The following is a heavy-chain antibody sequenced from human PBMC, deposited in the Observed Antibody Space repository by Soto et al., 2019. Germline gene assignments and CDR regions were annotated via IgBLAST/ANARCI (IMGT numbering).Heavy chain of an antibody. CDR3: ARKLGGYDSSGNYYYGMDV. Sequence: GASVKVSCKTSGGTFSSYAISWVRQAPGQGLEWMGVIIPIFGTANYAQKFQGRVTITADKSTSTAYMELSSLRSEDTAVYYCARKLGGYDSSGNYYYGMDVWGQGTTVTVSS. CDR1: GGTFSSYA. D-gene: IGHD3-22*01. J-gene: IGHJ6*02. V-gene: IGHV1-69*06. CDR2: IIPIFGTA.